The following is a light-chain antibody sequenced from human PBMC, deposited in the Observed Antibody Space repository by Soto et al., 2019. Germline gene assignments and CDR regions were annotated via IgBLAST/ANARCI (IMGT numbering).Light chain of an antibody. V-gene: IGKV1-5*03. CDR1: QTISSW. CDR2: KAS. CDR3: QQYNTYEGT. J-gene: IGKJ1*01. Sequence: DIQMTQSPSTLSGSVGDRVTITCRASQTISSWLAWYQQKVGKAPKLLIYKASSLESGVPSRFSGSGSGTEFTLTISSLQPDDFATYYCQQYNTYEGTFGQGTKVDI.